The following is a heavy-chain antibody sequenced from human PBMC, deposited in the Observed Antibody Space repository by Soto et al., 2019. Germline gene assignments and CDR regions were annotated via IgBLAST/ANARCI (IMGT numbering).Heavy chain of an antibody. D-gene: IGHD4-17*01. J-gene: IGHJ5*02. Sequence: QVQLVQSGAEVKKPGSSVKVSCKASGGTFSSYAISWVRQAPGQGLEWMGGIIPIFGTANYAQKFQGRVTITADEXTXIAYMELSSLRSEDTAVYYCAGWGAMTTVTTRWFDPWGQGTLVTVSS. V-gene: IGHV1-69*12. CDR3: AGWGAMTTVTTRWFDP. CDR1: GGTFSSYA. CDR2: IIPIFGTA.